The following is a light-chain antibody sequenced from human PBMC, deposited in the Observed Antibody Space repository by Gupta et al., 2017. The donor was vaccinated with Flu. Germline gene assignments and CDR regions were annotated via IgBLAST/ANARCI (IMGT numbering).Light chain of an antibody. CDR2: RNN. V-gene: IGLV1-44*01. J-gene: IGLJ3*02. CDR3: ATWDDSRNDSWG. Sequence: QSVLTQPPSPSGAPGQRVTISCSGISPNIGSNIVNWYQQLPGTAPKLLIYRNNLRPSGVSDRFSGSKSGTSASLTISGLQTEDEADYYSATWDDSRNDSWGFGGGTHLPVL. CDR1: SPNIGSNI.